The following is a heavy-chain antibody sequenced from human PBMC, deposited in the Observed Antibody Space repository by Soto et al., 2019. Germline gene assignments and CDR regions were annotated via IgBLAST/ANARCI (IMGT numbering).Heavy chain of an antibody. V-gene: IGHV3-33*01. D-gene: IGHD6-19*01. J-gene: IGHJ4*02. CDR2: IWYDGGNK. Sequence: HLGGSVRLSCAASGFNFSSYVMHWVRQAPGKGLEWVAVIWYDGGNKYYADSVKGRFTISRDNSKNTLYLQMNSLRAEDTAVHYCERDGQWLPRVGRKGAHYFVYWCQGRRVTV. CDR1: GFNFSSYV. CDR3: ERDGQWLPRVGRKGAHYFVY.